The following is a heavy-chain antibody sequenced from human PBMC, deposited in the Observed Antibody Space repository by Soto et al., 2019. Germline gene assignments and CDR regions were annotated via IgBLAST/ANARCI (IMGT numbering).Heavy chain of an antibody. J-gene: IGHJ3*02. D-gene: IGHD2-15*01. Sequence: PGGSLRLSCAASGLTFSSYSMNWVRQAPGKGLEWVSSISSSSSYIYYADSVKGRFTISRDNAKNSLYLQMNSLRAEDTAVYYCARDHLSWGLDAFDIWGQGTMVTVSS. CDR1: GLTFSSYS. CDR3: ARDHLSWGLDAFDI. CDR2: ISSSSSYI. V-gene: IGHV3-21*01.